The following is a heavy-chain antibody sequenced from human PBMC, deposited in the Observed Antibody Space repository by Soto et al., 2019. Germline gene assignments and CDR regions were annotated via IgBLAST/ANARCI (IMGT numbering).Heavy chain of an antibody. V-gene: IGHV1-46*03. J-gene: IGHJ6*03. CDR2: INPSGGST. CDR3: ARDLGLGELRTNYYYYYMDV. D-gene: IGHD3-16*01. CDR1: GYTFTSYY. Sequence: QVQLVQSGAEVKKPGASVKVSCKASGYTFTSYYMHWVRQAPGQGLEWMGIINPSGGSTSYAQKFQGRVTMTRDTSTGTVYMELSSLRSEDTAVYYCARDLGLGELRTNYYYYYMDVWGKGTTVTVSS.